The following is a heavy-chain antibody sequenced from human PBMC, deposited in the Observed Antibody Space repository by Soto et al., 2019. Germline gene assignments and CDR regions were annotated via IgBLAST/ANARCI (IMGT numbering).Heavy chain of an antibody. D-gene: IGHD1-26*01. J-gene: IGHJ4*02. CDR1: GFAFSTYA. CDR3: AKVLHNFESRATAFDY. V-gene: IGHV3-30*02. CDR2: ISYDGSEQ. Sequence: PGGSLRLSCAASGFAFSTYAMNWVRQAPGKGLEWVALISYDGSEQSYIDSVKGRFTISRDNSRNTLYLQMNSLRAEDTAVYFCAKVLHNFESRATAFDYRGQGTQVTVSS.